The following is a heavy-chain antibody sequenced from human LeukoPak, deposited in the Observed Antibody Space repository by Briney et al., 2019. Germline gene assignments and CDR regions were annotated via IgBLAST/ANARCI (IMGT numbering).Heavy chain of an antibody. J-gene: IGHJ6*02. CDR1: GFTFSSYS. D-gene: IGHD3-10*01. CDR3: AYYYGSGPMDV. Sequence: PGGSLRLSCAASGFTFSSYSMNWVRQAPGKGLEWVSSISSSSSYIYYADSVKGRFTISRDNAKHSLYLQMNSLRAEDTAVYYCAYYYGSGPMDVWGQGTTVTVSS. V-gene: IGHV3-21*01. CDR2: ISSSSSYI.